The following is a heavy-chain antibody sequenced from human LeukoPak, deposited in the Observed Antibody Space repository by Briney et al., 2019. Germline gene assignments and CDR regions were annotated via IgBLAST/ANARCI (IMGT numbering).Heavy chain of an antibody. CDR3: ARVRGYYDSSGYDY. CDR2: IYYSGST. V-gene: IGHV4-59*01. J-gene: IGHJ4*02. Sequence: KASETLSLTCTVSGXSISSYYWSWVRQPPGKGLEWIGYIYYSGSTNYNPALKSRVTISEDTSKNQISLKLSSVTAADTAVYYCARVRGYYDSSGYDYWGQGTLVTVSS. D-gene: IGHD3-22*01. CDR1: GXSISSYY.